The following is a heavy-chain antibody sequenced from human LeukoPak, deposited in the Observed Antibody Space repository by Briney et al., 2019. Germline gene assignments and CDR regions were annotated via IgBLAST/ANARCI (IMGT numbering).Heavy chain of an antibody. CDR1: GFTFSSYA. J-gene: IGHJ5*02. D-gene: IGHD1-26*01. Sequence: GGSLRLSCAASGFTFSSYAMHWVRQAPGKGLEWVAVISYDGSNKYYADSVKGRFTISRDNSKNTLYLQMNSLRAEDTAVYYCARDPYSGSYYKDNWFDPWGQGTLVTVSS. CDR2: ISYDGSNK. V-gene: IGHV3-30-3*01. CDR3: ARDPYSGSYYKDNWFDP.